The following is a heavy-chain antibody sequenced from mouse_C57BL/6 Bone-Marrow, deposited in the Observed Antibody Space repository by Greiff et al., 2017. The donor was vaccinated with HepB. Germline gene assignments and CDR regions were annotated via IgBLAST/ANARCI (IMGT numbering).Heavy chain of an antibody. D-gene: IGHD1-1*02. CDR2: IYPGSGST. CDR1: GYTFTSYW. J-gene: IGHJ4*01. CDR3: ARGGPLWGYAMDD. Sequence: QVQLQQPGAELVKPGASVKMSCKASGYTFTSYWITWVKQRPGQGLEWIGDIYPGSGSTNYNEKFKSKATLTVDTSSSTAYMQLSSLTSEDSAVYYGARGGPLWGYAMDDWGQGTSVTVSS. V-gene: IGHV1-55*01.